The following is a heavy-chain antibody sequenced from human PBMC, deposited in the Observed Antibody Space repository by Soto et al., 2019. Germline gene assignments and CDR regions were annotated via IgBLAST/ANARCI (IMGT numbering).Heavy chain of an antibody. CDR1: GFPFSSYA. CDR2: ISGSGGST. Sequence: GGSLRLSCAASGFPFSSYAMSWVRQAPGKGLEWVSAISGSGGSTYYADPVKGRFTISRDNSKNTLYLQMNSLRAEDTAVYYCAKAGVLRYFDWLLWIDYWGQGTLVTVSS. CDR3: AKAGVLRYFDWLLWIDY. J-gene: IGHJ4*02. V-gene: IGHV3-23*01. D-gene: IGHD3-9*01.